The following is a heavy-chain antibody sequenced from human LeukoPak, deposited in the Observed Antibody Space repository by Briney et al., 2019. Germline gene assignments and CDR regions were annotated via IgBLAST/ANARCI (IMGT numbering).Heavy chain of an antibody. J-gene: IGHJ3*02. Sequence: GRSLRLSCAASGFTFSSYGMHWVRQAPGKGLEWVAVISYDGSNKYYADSVKGRFTISRDNSKNTLYLQMNSLRAEDTAVYYCAKDPYDSSGYYFPGAFDIWGQGTMVTVSS. D-gene: IGHD3-22*01. CDR2: ISYDGSNK. CDR3: AKDPYDSSGYYFPGAFDI. CDR1: GFTFSSYG. V-gene: IGHV3-30*18.